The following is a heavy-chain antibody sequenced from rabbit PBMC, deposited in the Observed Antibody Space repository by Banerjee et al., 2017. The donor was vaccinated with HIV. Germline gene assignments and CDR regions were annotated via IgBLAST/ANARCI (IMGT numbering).Heavy chain of an antibody. D-gene: IGHD2-1*01. CDR2: IYTSSGST. CDR1: GFSFSSNYY. CDR3: ARRGVAGDIGGAAFDP. J-gene: IGHJ2*02. V-gene: IGHV1S40*01. Sequence: QSLEESGGDLVKPGASLTLTCTASGFSFSSNYYMCWVRQAPGKGLEWIACIYTSSGSTWYASWAKGRFTISKTSSTTVTLQMTSLTAADTATYFCARRGVAGDIGGAAFDPWGPGTLVTVS.